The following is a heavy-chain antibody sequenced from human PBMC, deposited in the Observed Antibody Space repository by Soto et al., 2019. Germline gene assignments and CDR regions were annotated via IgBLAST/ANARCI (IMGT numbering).Heavy chain of an antibody. D-gene: IGHD2-2*01. CDR3: ARTSGIRDYYGMDV. J-gene: IGHJ6*02. Sequence: ETLSLTCTVSGGSISSYYWSWIRQPPGKGLEWIGYIYYSGSTNYNPSLKSRVTISVDTSKNQFSLKLSSVTAADTAVYYCARTSGIRDYYGMDVWGQGTTVTVSS. CDR2: IYYSGST. V-gene: IGHV4-59*01. CDR1: GGSISSYY.